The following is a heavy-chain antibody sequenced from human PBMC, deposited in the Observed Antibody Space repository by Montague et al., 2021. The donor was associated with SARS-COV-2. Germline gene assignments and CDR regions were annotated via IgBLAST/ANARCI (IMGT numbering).Heavy chain of an antibody. J-gene: IGHJ6*02. CDR1: GFTFSSYE. CDR3: ARGASDWLLWGYGMDV. Sequence: SLRLSCAASGFTFSSYEMNWVRQAPGKGLVWVSYISSSGSTIYYADSVKGRFTISRDNAKNSLYLQMNSLRVEDTAVYYCARGASDWLLWGYGMDVWGQGTTVTVSS. CDR2: ISSSGSTI. V-gene: IGHV3-48*03. D-gene: IGHD3/OR15-3a*01.